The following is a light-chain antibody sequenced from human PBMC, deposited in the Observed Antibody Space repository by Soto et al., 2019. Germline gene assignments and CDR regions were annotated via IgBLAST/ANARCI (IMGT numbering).Light chain of an antibody. CDR1: QSVSSI. CDR2: GAS. V-gene: IGKV3D-15*01. J-gene: IGKJ1*01. CDR3: QHYNSYSEA. Sequence: EIVMTQSPATLSVSPGERASLSCRASQSVSSILAWYQQKPGQAPRLLIYGASSRATGIPSRFSGSGSGTEFTLTISSLQPDDFATYYCQHYNSYSEAFGQGTKVDIK.